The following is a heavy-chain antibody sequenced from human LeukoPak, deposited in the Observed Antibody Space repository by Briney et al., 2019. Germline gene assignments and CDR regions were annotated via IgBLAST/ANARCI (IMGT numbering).Heavy chain of an antibody. D-gene: IGHD1-26*01. J-gene: IGHJ4*02. V-gene: IGHV3-53*04. CDR1: GFTVSSNY. Sequence: GVSLRLSCAASGFTVSSNYMSWVRQAPGKGLEWVSVIYSGGSTYYADSVKGRFTISRHNSKNTLYLQMNSLRAEDTAVYYCARLMWELDYYFDYWGQGTLVTVSS. CDR3: ARLMWELDYYFDY. CDR2: IYSGGST.